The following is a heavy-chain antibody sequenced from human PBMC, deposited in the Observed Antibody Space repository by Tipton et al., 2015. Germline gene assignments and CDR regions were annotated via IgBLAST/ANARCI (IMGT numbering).Heavy chain of an antibody. CDR3: ASPYGSGTAPFYSGMDV. V-gene: IGHV3-53*01. CDR2: TSTDGTT. D-gene: IGHD3-10*01. CDR1: GFSVRSTY. Sequence: SLRLSCAASGFSVRSTYMSWVRQAPGKGLEWVSVTSTDGTTIYADSVKGRFSISRDTSRNTLYLQMNNLRVEDTAVYYCASPYGSGTAPFYSGMDVWGQGTTVTVS. J-gene: IGHJ6*02.